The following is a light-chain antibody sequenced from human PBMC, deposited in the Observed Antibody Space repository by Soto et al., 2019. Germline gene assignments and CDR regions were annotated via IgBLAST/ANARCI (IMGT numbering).Light chain of an antibody. J-gene: IGKJ4*01. CDR2: GAS. CDR3: QQYSKLLVT. Sequence: EIVVKQSTATLSRSPGERTTLSCRASQSVSSNLAWYQQRPGQAPRLLIYGASTRATGIPARFSGSGSGTEFTLTSGSLKPEDSAVHSCQQYSKLLVTFGGGTEVDIK. V-gene: IGKV3-15*01. CDR1: QSVSSN.